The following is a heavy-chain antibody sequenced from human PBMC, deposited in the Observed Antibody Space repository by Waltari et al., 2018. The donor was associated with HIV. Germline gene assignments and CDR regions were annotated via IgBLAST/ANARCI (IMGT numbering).Heavy chain of an antibody. CDR1: GCVFRTYS. CDR3: ARDYCISSSCSVDY. Sequence: EVQLVGSGGGLVQRGGSLRLSCAASGCVFRTYSMNWVRPAPGKGLEWVSHISSSSTTIYYADSVKGRFTISRDNAKNSLYLQINSLRAEDTAVYYCARDYCISSSCSVDYWGQGTLVTVSS. D-gene: IGHD2-2*01. J-gene: IGHJ4*02. CDR2: ISSSSTTI. V-gene: IGHV3-48*01.